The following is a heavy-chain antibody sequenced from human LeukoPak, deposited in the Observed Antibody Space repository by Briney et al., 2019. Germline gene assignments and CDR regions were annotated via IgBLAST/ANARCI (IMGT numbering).Heavy chain of an antibody. J-gene: IGHJ6*02. CDR1: GFTFSNYW. V-gene: IGHV3-74*01. Sequence: PGGSLRLSCVASGFTFSNYWMLWVRQAPGKGPMWVSLISTDGKSTRYAESVKGRFTISRDNAKNALYLQMDILRVEDTALYFCVRDYQFIQEVWGQGTTVTVSS. D-gene: IGHD2-2*01. CDR2: ISTDGKST. CDR3: VRDYQFIQEV.